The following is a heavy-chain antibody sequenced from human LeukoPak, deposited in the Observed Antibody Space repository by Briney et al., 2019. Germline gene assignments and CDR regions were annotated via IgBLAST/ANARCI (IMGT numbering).Heavy chain of an antibody. CDR3: AKTARTFPS. V-gene: IGHV4-34*01. CDR1: GGSFSGYY. D-gene: IGHD1-7*01. CDR2: INHSGST. Sequence: TSETLSLTCAVYGGSFSGYYWSWIRQPPGKGLEWIGEINHSGSTNYNPSLKGRATLSLDTSRNQFSLRLTSVTAADTAVYYCAKTARTFPSWGPGILVTVSS. J-gene: IGHJ5*02.